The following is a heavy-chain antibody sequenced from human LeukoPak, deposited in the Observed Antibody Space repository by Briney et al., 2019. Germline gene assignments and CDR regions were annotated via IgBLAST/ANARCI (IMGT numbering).Heavy chain of an antibody. CDR1: GFIFSSDD. Sequence: GGSLSLSCAASGFIFSSDDMHWVRQAPGKGLEWVAGIQSNGRNKYYVDSVKGRFAISRDNSKSTLYLQVNSLRVEDTALYYCARESEGGTGTSCPDYWGQGTLVTVSS. J-gene: IGHJ4*02. D-gene: IGHD2-2*01. CDR2: IQSNGRNK. CDR3: ARESEGGTGTSCPDY. V-gene: IGHV3-33*05.